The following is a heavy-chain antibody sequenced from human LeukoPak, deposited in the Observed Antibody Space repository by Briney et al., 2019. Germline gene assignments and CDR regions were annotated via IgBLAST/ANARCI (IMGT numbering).Heavy chain of an antibody. J-gene: IGHJ4*02. V-gene: IGHV4-59*01. CDR1: GGSISSYY. Sequence: SETLSLTCTASGGSISSYYWSWIRQPPGKGLEWIGYIYYSGSTNYNPSLKSRVTISVDAFKNQFSLKLSSVTAADTAVYYCARLNAFAYYFDYWGQGTLVTVSS. CDR3: ARLNAFAYYFDY. CDR2: IYYSGST.